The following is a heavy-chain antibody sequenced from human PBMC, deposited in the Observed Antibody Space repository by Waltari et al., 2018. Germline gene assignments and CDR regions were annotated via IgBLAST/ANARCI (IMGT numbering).Heavy chain of an antibody. D-gene: IGHD6-13*01. CDR2: IYHSGST. Sequence: QVQLKESGPGLVQPAETLSLTCAVTGYSNSRGYYWGWTLQPTGKGLAWIGSIYHSGSTHYNPSLKMPVTIAVDTSKNQFSLKLSYGTAADTAVYYCARREHQLVTFDYWGQGTLVTVSS. J-gene: IGHJ4*02. CDR1: GYSNSRGYY. CDR3: ARREHQLVTFDY. V-gene: IGHV4-38-2*01.